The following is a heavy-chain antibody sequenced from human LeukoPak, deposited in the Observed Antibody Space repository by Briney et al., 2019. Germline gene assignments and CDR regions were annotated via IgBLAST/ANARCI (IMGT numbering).Heavy chain of an antibody. CDR1: GYSFTRYA. V-gene: IGHV1-2*06. Sequence: ASVKVSCKASGYSFTRYAMNWVRQAPGQGLEWMGRINPNSGDTNYAQKFQGRVTVTRDTSISTAYMELIRLKSDDTAVYYCARDYCSSTSCLFDYWGQGTLVTVSS. J-gene: IGHJ4*02. D-gene: IGHD2-2*01. CDR3: ARDYCSSTSCLFDY. CDR2: INPNSGDT.